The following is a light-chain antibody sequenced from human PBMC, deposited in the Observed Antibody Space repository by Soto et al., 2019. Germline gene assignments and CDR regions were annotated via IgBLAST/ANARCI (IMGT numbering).Light chain of an antibody. Sequence: DIQMTQSPSTLSASVGDRVTITCRASQSISGRLAWYQQKQGKAPKLLIYKASNLESGVPSRFSGGETGTELTLTISSLQPDDCETYDGQQYNTYSRTFGQGTKVDIK. CDR2: KAS. CDR1: QSISGR. J-gene: IGKJ1*01. CDR3: QQYNTYSRT. V-gene: IGKV1-5*03.